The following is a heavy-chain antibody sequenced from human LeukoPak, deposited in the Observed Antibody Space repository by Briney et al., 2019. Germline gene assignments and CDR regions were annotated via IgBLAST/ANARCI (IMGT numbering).Heavy chain of an antibody. V-gene: IGHV3-48*01. CDR1: GFTFSSYS. J-gene: IGHJ4*02. CDR2: ISSSSSTI. CDR3: AKSGSRGSYPSFDY. Sequence: GGSLRLSCAASGFTFSSYSMNWVRQAPGKGLEWVSYISSSSSTIYYADSVKGRFTISRDNAKNSLYLQMNSLRAEDTAVYYCAKSGSRGSYPSFDYWGQGTLVTVSS. D-gene: IGHD3-16*02.